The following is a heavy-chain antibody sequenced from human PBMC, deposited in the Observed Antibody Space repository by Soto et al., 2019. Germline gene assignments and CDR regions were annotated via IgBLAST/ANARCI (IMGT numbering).Heavy chain of an antibody. CDR3: AREEFEAGRGRFGY. J-gene: IGHJ4*02. V-gene: IGHV3-30-3*01. CDR2: ISKGGNKK. D-gene: IGHD6-13*01. CDR1: GFTFSTSA. Sequence: QVQVVESGGGVVQPGGSLRLSCAASGFTFSTSAMHWVRQAPGKGLEWVARISKGGNKKYSADSVKGRFTISSHISESTLYLQMNSLRTEDTAVYYCAREEFEAGRGRFGYWGQGTLVSVSS.